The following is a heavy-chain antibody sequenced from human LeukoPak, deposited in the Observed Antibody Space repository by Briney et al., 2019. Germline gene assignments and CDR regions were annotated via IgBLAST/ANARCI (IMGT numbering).Heavy chain of an antibody. CDR3: ARLGIAAAGTPLLD. CDR1: GFNFTSYW. J-gene: IGHJ4*02. V-gene: IGHV5-51*01. D-gene: IGHD6-13*01. Sequence: GESLKISCKGSGFNFTSYWIAWVRQMPGKGLEWMGIVYPGDSDTRYSPSFQGQVTISADKSISTAYLQWSSLKASDTAMYYCARLGIAAAGTPLLDWGQGTLVTVSS. CDR2: VYPGDSDT.